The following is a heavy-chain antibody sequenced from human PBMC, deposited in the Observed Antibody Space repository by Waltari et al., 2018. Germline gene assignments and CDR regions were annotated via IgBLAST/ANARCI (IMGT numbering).Heavy chain of an antibody. V-gene: IGHV1-69*12. J-gene: IGHJ5*02. D-gene: IGHD3-10*01. CDR3: ARVGEMVRGVIGWFDP. CDR2: ISPIFGTA. CDR1: GGTFSSYA. Sequence: QVQLVQSGAEVKKPGSSVKVSCKASGGTFSSYAISWVRQAPGQGLEWMGGISPIFGTANYAQKFQGRVTITADESTSTAYMELSSLRSEDTAVYYCARVGEMVRGVIGWFDPWGQGTLVTVSS.